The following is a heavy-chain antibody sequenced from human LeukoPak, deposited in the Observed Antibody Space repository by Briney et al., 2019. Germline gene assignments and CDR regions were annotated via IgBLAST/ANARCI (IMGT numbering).Heavy chain of an antibody. Sequence: PSETLSLTCSVSGGSISSSNHYWGWIRQPPGKGLEWIGSIYYSGSTCYNPSLKSLVTISVDTSKNQFSLKLSSVTAADTAVYYCARHRGYYGSGSKVDYWGQGTLVTVSS. CDR1: GGSISSSNHY. CDR3: ARHRGYYGSGSKVDY. J-gene: IGHJ4*02. CDR2: IYYSGST. V-gene: IGHV4-39*01. D-gene: IGHD3-10*01.